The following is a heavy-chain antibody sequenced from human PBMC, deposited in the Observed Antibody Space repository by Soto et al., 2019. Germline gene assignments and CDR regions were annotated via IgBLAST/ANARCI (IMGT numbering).Heavy chain of an antibody. Sequence: PSETLSLTCTVSGASISNSNYYWGWIRQPPGKGLEWIGSIDYSGPTFYSPSLKSRVTISVDTSENQFSLKLTSVTAADTAVYYCARRPVFKQLVYLDYWGQGTLVTVSS. CDR2: IDYSGPT. CDR3: ARRPVFKQLVYLDY. CDR1: GASISNSNYY. D-gene: IGHD6-6*01. V-gene: IGHV4-39*01. J-gene: IGHJ4*02.